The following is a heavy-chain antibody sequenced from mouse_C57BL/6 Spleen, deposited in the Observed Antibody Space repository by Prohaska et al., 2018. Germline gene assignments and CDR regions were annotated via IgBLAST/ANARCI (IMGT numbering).Heavy chain of an antibody. D-gene: IGHD3-1*01. V-gene: IGHV1-26*01. Sequence: LEWIGDINPNNGGTSYNQKFKGKATLTVDKSSSTAYMELRSLTSDDSEVYYCASRDRAAMEYWGQGTSVTGSS. CDR3: ASRDRAAMEY. CDR2: INPNNGGT. J-gene: IGHJ4*01.